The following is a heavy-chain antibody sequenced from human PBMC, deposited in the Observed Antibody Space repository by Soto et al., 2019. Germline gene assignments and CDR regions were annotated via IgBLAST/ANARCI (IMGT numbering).Heavy chain of an antibody. CDR1: GFTFTSSS. J-gene: IGHJ4*02. CDR3: AADIQYYDFWSGYFAL. Sequence: SVKVSCKASGFTFTSSSVQWVRHARGQRLEWIGWIVVGSGNTNYAQKFQERVTITRDMSTSTAYMELSSLRSEDTAVYYCAADIQYYDFWSGYFALWGQGTLVTVSS. D-gene: IGHD3-3*01. V-gene: IGHV1-58*01. CDR2: IVVGSGNT.